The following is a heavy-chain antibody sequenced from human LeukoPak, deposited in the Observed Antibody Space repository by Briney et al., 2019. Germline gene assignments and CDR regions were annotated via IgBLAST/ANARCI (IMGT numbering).Heavy chain of an antibody. CDR1: GFTFRSYA. CDR3: AKAYGYSSSWTSNYYFYGLDV. Sequence: GGSLRLSCAASGFTFRSYAMSWVRQAPGKGLEWVSAITDSDSGTYYADSVKGRFTISRDNSKNTLYLPMNSLRGEDTAVYYCAKAYGYSSSWTSNYYFYGLDVWGQGTTVTVSS. CDR2: ITDSDSGT. D-gene: IGHD6-13*01. J-gene: IGHJ6*02. V-gene: IGHV3-23*01.